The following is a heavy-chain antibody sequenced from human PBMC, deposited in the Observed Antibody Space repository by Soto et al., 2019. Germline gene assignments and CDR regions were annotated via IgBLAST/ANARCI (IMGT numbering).Heavy chain of an antibody. J-gene: IGHJ6*03. V-gene: IGHV1-18*01. CDR1: GYTFTSYG. D-gene: IGHD3-10*01. CDR2: ISAYNGNT. CDR3: ARVTLMGYGSGYNLKPGGGYMDV. Sequence: ASVKVSCKASGYTFTSYGISWVRQAPGQGLEWMGWISAYNGNTNYAQKLQGRVTMTTDTSTSTAYMELRSLRSDDTAVYYCARVTLMGYGSGYNLKPGGGYMDVWGKGTTVTVSS.